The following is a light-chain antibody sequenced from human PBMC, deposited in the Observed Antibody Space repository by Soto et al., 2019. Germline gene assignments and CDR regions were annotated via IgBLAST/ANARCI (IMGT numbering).Light chain of an antibody. CDR2: AAS. CDR3: QQSYSTPRT. V-gene: IGKV1-39*01. J-gene: IGKJ2*01. Sequence: DIQMTQSPSSLSASVGDRVTITCRASQSIGSYLNLYQHKPGRAPKVLIFAASSLQSEVPSRFSGSGSGAEFTLTISNLQPEDFATEYCQQSYSTPRTFGQGTRLEIK. CDR1: QSIGSY.